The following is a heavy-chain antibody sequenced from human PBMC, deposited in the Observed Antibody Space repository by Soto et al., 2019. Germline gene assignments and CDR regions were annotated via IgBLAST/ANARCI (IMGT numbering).Heavy chain of an antibody. CDR3: AARGRNGYYGNYFDY. CDR1: GYTFTSYG. Sequence: QVQLVQSGAEVKKPGASVKVSCKASGYTFTSYGISWVRQAPGQGLEWMGWISAYNGNTNYAQKLQGRVTMTTDTSTSTAYMERTSRRSDDTAVYYCAARGRNGYYGNYFDYWGQGTLVTVSS. V-gene: IGHV1-18*01. D-gene: IGHD4-17*01. CDR2: ISAYNGNT. J-gene: IGHJ4*02.